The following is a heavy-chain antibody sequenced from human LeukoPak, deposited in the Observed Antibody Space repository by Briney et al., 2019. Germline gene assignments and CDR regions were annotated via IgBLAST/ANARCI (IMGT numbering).Heavy chain of an antibody. CDR1: GFTFSSYA. V-gene: IGHV3-15*01. CDR3: TSHAAFDP. CDR2: IKSKNVGGTT. Sequence: GGSLRLSCAASGFTFSSYAMHWVRQAPGKGLEWVGRIKSKNVGGTTDYAAPVKGRFTISRDDSKNTVYLQMNSLKIEDTAVYYCTSHAAFDPWGQGTLVTVSS. J-gene: IGHJ5*02.